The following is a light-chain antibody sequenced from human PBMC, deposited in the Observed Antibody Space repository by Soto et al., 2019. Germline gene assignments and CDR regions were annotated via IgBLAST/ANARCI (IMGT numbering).Light chain of an antibody. CDR3: QQYGDSSRT. V-gene: IGKV3-20*01. CDR2: GAS. Sequence: EIVLTQSPGTLSLSPGEGATLSCWASQSVPSNYLAWFQQRPGQAPRLLMYGASSRATGIPDRFRGSGSGTDFTLNISRLEPDDFAVYYCQQYGDSSRTVGRGTEVELK. J-gene: IGKJ1*01. CDR1: QSVPSNY.